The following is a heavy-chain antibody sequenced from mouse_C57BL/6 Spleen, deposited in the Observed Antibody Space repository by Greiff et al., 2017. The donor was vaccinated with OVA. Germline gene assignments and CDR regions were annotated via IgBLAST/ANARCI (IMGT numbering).Heavy chain of an antibody. V-gene: IGHV1-15*01. J-gene: IGHJ2*01. CDR2: IDPETGGT. Sequence: VQLQQSGAELVRPGASVPLSCKASGYTFTDYEMHWVKQTPVHGLEWIGAIDPETGGTAYNQKFKGKAILTADKSSTTAYLELRSLTSEDAAVYYCTSGYGNYFDYWGQGTTLTVSS. CDR1: GYTFTDYE. D-gene: IGHD2-1*01. CDR3: TSGYGNYFDY.